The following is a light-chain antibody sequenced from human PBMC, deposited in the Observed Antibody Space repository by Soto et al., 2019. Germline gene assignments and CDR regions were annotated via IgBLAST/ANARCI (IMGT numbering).Light chain of an antibody. Sequence: QSALTQPPSASGSPGQSVTISCTGSSSDVGGSTYVSWYQQYPGKVPKLMIYEVSKRPSGVPDRFSGSKSGNTASLTVSGLQAEDEADYYCASYTSSSTSVIFGRGTKLTVL. V-gene: IGLV2-8*01. J-gene: IGLJ2*01. CDR2: EVS. CDR3: ASYTSSSTSVI. CDR1: SSDVGGSTY.